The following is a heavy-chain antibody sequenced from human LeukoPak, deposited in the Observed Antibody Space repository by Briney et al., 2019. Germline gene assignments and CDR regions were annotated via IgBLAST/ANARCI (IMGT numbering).Heavy chain of an antibody. D-gene: IGHD6-19*01. CDR3: AVRYSSGWTEFDY. CDR1: GYRFSSYW. CDR2: IYPGDSDT. Sequence: GESLKISCQGSGYRFSSYWIGWVRQMPGKGLEWMGIIYPGDSDTRYSPSFQGQVTISDDKSINTAYLQWISLKASDTAMYYCAVRYSSGWTEFDYWGQGTLVTVSS. J-gene: IGHJ4*02. V-gene: IGHV5-51*01.